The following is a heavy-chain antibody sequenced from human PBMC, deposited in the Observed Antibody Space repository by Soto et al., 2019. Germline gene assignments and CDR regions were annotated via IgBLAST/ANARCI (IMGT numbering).Heavy chain of an antibody. Sequence: EVQLVESGGGLVQPGRSLRLSCAASGFTYDDYAMHWVRQGTGKGLEWVSGISWNSGSIGYADSVKGRFTISRDNAKNSLYLQMNSLRAEDTALYYCVKDLRAGSKSSGRPPVGPRAGIRGVFDSWGQGALVTVSS. D-gene: IGHD3-10*01. CDR1: GFTYDDYA. J-gene: IGHJ4*02. CDR3: VKDLRAGSKSSGRPPVGPRAGIRGVFDS. CDR2: ISWNSGSI. V-gene: IGHV3-9*01.